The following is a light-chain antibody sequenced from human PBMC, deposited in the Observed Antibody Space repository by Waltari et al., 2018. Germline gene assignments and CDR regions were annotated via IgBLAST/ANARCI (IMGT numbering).Light chain of an antibody. Sequence: YELTQPPSVSVSPGQTARITCSGHDLPRKYAYWFQQKSGQAPRLVIYEDTNRPSGIPERFSGSSSGTVATLTITGAQVDDEADYYCYSSDSTGLRVFGGGTTVVVL. CDR2: EDT. J-gene: IGLJ1*01. CDR3: YSSDSTGLRV. V-gene: IGLV3-10*01. CDR1: DLPRKY.